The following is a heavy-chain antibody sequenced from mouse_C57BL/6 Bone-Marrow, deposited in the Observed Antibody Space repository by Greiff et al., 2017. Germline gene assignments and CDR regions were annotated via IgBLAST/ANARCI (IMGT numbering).Heavy chain of an antibody. Sequence: VQLKQPGAELVMPGASVKLSCKASGYTFTSYWMHWVKQRPGQGLEWIGEIDPSDSYTNYNQKFKGKSTLTVDKSSSTAYMQLSSLTSEDSAVYYCARESLITTAFDYWGQGTTLTVSS. D-gene: IGHD1-2*01. V-gene: IGHV1-69*01. J-gene: IGHJ2*01. CDR2: IDPSDSYT. CDR1: GYTFTSYW. CDR3: ARESLITTAFDY.